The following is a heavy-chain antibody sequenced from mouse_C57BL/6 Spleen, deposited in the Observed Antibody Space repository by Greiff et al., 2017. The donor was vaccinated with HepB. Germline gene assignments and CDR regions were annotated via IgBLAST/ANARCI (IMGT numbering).Heavy chain of an antibody. CDR1: GFTFTDYY. CDR2: VYPYNGGT. V-gene: IGHV1-36*01. D-gene: IGHD1-1*01. Sequence: DVQLQESGPVLVKPGPSVKISCKASGFTFTDYYMHWVKQSHGKSLEWIGLVYPYNGGTSYNQKFKGKATLTVDTSSSTAYMELNSLTSEDSAVYYCARIPYYYGSRHWYFDVWGTGTTVTVSS. J-gene: IGHJ1*03. CDR3: ARIPYYYGSRHWYFDV.